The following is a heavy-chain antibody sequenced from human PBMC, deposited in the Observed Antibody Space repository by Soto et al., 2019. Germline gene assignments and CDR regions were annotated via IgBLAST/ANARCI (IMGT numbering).Heavy chain of an antibody. D-gene: IGHD2-2*01. Sequence: GESLKISCKGSGYSFSSYWINWVRQMPGKGLEWMGIIDPSDSSTNYSPSFQGHVSISVDKSISTAYLQWSSLVASDTAMYFCATARYCSGSKCYVPGYYYAMDVWGQGTTVTVSS. CDR3: ATARYCSGSKCYVPGYYYAMDV. J-gene: IGHJ6*02. CDR2: IDPSDSST. CDR1: GYSFSSYW. V-gene: IGHV5-10-1*01.